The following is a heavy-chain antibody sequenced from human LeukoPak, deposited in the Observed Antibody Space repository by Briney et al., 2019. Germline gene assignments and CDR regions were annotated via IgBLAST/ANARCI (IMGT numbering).Heavy chain of an antibody. CDR1: GGSISSYY. V-gene: IGHV4-59*08. CDR2: IYYSGST. CDR3: ARHGRGTVTKGYYYGMDV. D-gene: IGHD4-17*01. J-gene: IGHJ6*02. Sequence: ASETLSLTCSVSGGSISSYYWSWIRQPPGKGLEWIGYIYYSGSTNYNPSLKSQVTISVDTSKNQFSLKLSSVTAADTAVYYCARHGRGTVTKGYYYGMDVWGQGTTVTVSS.